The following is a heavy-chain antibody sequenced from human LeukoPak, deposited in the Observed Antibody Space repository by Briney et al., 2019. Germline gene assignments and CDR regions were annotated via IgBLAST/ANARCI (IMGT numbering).Heavy chain of an antibody. CDR3: ARDGDTYGYYYYGLDV. V-gene: IGHV1-2*02. D-gene: IGHD5-18*01. CDR1: GYTFTGYY. CDR2: INPNSGDT. Sequence: ASVKVSCKASGYTFTGYYMHWVRQAPGQGLEWMGWINPNSGDTNYAQKFQGGVTMTRDTSISTAYMELSSLRSDDTAVYYCARDGDTYGYYYYGLDVWGQGTTVTVSS. J-gene: IGHJ6*02.